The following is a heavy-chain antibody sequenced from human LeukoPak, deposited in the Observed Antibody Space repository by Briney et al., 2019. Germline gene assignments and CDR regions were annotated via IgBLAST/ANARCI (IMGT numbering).Heavy chain of an antibody. V-gene: IGHV3-11*01. J-gene: IGHJ6*02. CDR1: GSTFSDYY. CDR2: ISSSGSTI. CDR3: ARESVTYGMDV. Sequence: GGSLRLSCAASGSTFSDYYMSRIRQAPGKGLEWVSYISSSGSTIYYADSVKGRFTISRDNAKNSLYLQMNSLRAEDTAVYYCARESVTYGMDVWGQGTTVTVSS. D-gene: IGHD4-11*01.